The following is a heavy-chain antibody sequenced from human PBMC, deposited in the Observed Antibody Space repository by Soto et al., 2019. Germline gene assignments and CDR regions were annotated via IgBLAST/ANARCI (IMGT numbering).Heavy chain of an antibody. CDR3: ARELDIPPDYYFDY. CDR2: ISYDGRHQ. Sequence: QVRLVESGGDLVQPGRSLRLSCAASGFTFGSYGMHWVRQAPGKGPEWVAMISYDGRHQYYADSVKGRFTISRDNFKDTLYLQMNGLTPEDTAIYFCARELDIPPDYYFDYWGQGNLVTVSS. D-gene: IGHD5-12*01. J-gene: IGHJ4*02. V-gene: IGHV3-30*03. CDR1: GFTFGSYG.